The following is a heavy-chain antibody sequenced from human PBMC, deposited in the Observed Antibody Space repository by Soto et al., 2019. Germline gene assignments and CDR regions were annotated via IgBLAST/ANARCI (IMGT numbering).Heavy chain of an antibody. CDR3: ARGTHITTRGLSFHI. J-gene: IGHJ3*02. CDR2: INPSGGRT. V-gene: IGHV1-46*01. Sequence: ASVKVSCKASGYTFTNYYVHWVRQAPGQGLEWMGVINPSGGRTSYAQNFQGRVTMTRDTSTSTVFMELSSLRSDDTAVYYCARGTHITTRGLSFHIWGQGTMFTVS. CDR1: GYTFTNYY. D-gene: IGHD3-22*01.